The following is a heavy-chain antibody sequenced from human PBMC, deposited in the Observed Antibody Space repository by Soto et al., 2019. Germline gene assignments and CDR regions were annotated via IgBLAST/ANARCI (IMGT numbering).Heavy chain of an antibody. Sequence: GGSLRLSCAASGFTFSSYAMHWVRQAPGKGLEWVAVISGSGGSTYYADSVKGRFTISRGNSKNTLYLQMNSLRAEDTAVYYCAKESHYDFWSGYYTGYYYMDVWGKGTTVTVSS. CDR3: AKESHYDFWSGYYTGYYYMDV. J-gene: IGHJ6*03. CDR1: GFTFSSYA. D-gene: IGHD3-3*01. CDR2: ISGSGGST. V-gene: IGHV3-23*01.